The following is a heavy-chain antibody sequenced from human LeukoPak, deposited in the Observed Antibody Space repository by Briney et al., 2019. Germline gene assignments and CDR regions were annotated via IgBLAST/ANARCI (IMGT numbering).Heavy chain of an antibody. V-gene: IGHV4-39*07. J-gene: IGHJ6*02. CDR1: GGSISSSSYY. CDR2: IYYSGST. Sequence: SSETLSLTCTVSGGSISSSSYYWGWIRQPPGKGLEWIGSIYYSGSTYYNPSLKSRVTISVDTSKNQFSLKLSSVTAADTAVYYCAREDIAAAGIGPMDVWGQGTTVTVSS. D-gene: IGHD6-13*01. CDR3: AREDIAAAGIGPMDV.